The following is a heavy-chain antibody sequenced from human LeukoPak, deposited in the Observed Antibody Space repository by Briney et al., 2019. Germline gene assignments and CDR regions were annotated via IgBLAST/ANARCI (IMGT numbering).Heavy chain of an antibody. J-gene: IGHJ4*02. CDR1: GFTFSNAW. CDR2: ISGSGGST. V-gene: IGHV3-23*01. CDR3: AKVGIRFPASRFFDY. Sequence: GGSLRLSCAASGFTFSNAWMSWVRQAPGKGLEWVSAISGSGGSTYYADSVKGRFTISRDNSKNTLYLQMNSLRAEDTAVYYCAKVGIRFPASRFFDYWGQGTLVTVSS. D-gene: IGHD3-16*01.